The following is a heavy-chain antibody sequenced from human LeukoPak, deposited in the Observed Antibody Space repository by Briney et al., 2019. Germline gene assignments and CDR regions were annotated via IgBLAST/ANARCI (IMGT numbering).Heavy chain of an antibody. CDR2: ISAYNGNT. CDR3: ARGVAQYYYYYGMDV. Sequence: GASVKVSCKASGYTFTSYGISWVRQAPGQGLEWMGWISAYNGNTNYAQKLQGRVTMTTDTSTSTAYMELRSLRSDDTAVYYCARGVAQYYYYYGMDVWGQGTTVTVSS. V-gene: IGHV1-18*01. D-gene: IGHD2-15*01. CDR1: GYTFTSYG. J-gene: IGHJ6*02.